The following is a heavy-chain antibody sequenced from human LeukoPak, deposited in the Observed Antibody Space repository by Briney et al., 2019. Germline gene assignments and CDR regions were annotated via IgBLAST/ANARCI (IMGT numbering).Heavy chain of an antibody. CDR1: GFTFSSYA. CDR3: AKGKVPYYYDTSAYYPFDY. CDR2: ISGSGGST. V-gene: IGHV3-23*01. J-gene: IGHJ4*02. Sequence: GGSPRLSCAASGFTFSSYAMTWVRQAPGKGLEWVSAISGSGGSTYYADSVKGRFTISRDNSKNTLYLQMNSLRAEDTAVYYCAKGKVPYYYDTSAYYPFDYWGQGTLVTVSS. D-gene: IGHD3-22*01.